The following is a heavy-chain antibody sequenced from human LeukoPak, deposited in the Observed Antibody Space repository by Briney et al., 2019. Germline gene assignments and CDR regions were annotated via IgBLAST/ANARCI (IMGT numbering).Heavy chain of an antibody. CDR1: GFTFSNYA. V-gene: IGHV3-30-3*01. CDR2: ISYDGSNK. J-gene: IGHJ4*02. Sequence: GGYLRLSCAASGFTFSNYAMHWVRQAPGKGLEWVALISYDGSNKYYADSVKGRFTISRDNSKNTLYLQMNRLRAEDTAVYYCASEDYDSSGYYSFFDYWGQGTLVTVSS. CDR3: ASEDYDSSGYYSFFDY. D-gene: IGHD3-22*01.